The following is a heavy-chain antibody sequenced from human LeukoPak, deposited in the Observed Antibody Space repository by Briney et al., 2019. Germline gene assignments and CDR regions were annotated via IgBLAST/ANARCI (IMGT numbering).Heavy chain of an antibody. V-gene: IGHV3-30*02. J-gene: IGHJ4*02. D-gene: IGHD1-26*01. CDR2: IRYDGSNK. Sequence: GGSLRLSRAASGFTFSSYGMHWVRQAPGKGLEWVAFIRYDGSNKHYADSVKGRFTISRDNSKNTLYLQMNSLRAEDTAVYYCAKRRGSGSYVPFDYWGQGTLVTVSS. CDR3: AKRRGSGSYVPFDY. CDR1: GFTFSSYG.